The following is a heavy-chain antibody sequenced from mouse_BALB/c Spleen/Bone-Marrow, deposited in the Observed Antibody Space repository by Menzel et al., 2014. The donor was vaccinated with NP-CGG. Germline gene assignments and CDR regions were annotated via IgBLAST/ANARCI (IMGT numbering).Heavy chain of an antibody. CDR1: GYTFSSFW. CDR2: ILPESGSS. Sequence: VQLQQSGAELMKPGASMKISCKASGYTFSSFWIDWVKQRPGHGLEWIGEILPESGSSNYNEKFKGKATLTADTSSNTVYMQLSSLTSEDSAVYYCARTPGVLYYFDYWGQGTPLTVSS. CDR3: ARTPGVLYYFDY. J-gene: IGHJ2*01. V-gene: IGHV1-9*01.